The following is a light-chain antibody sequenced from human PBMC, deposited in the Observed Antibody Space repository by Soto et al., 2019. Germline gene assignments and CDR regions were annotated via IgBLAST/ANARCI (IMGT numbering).Light chain of an antibody. CDR1: QIIRTN. V-gene: IGKV3-15*01. Sequence: ETVMTQSPGTLSVSPGGRVTLSCRASQIIRTNLAWYQQKPGQPPRLLMYGASTRASGVPARFSGSGSGTEFTLTISGLKSEDSAVYYCQQYQDGWQFGPGTEVDIK. CDR3: QQYQDGWQ. J-gene: IGKJ3*01. CDR2: GAS.